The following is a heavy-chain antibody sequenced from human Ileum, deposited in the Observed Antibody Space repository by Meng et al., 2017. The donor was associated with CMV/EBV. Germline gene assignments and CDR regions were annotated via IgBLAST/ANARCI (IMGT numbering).Heavy chain of an antibody. V-gene: IGHV4-4*07. J-gene: IGHJ5*02. CDR2: IHPTGTT. CDR1: GGSLTSYY. D-gene: IGHD3-10*01. CDR3: ARAAARGVPVDL. Sequence: QVQRRGTGQRLLQPADTRSLTCTDTGGSLTSYYWTWIRQPAGKGLEWIGRIHPTGTTDDNPSLRSRVSMSLDKSKNQFSLKLTSVTAADTAVYYCARAAARGVPVDLWGQGTLVTVSS.